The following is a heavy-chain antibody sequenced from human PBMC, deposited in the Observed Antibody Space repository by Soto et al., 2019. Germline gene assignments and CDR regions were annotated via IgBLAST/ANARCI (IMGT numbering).Heavy chain of an antibody. V-gene: IGHV3-30-3*01. Sequence: QVQLVESGGGVVQPGRSLRLSCAASGLTFSSYPMHWVRQAPGRGLEWVAVVSYDGSNKSYADAVKGRFTISRDNSKNKLYLEMNSLRAEDTAVYYCARVGYYDSSGYYAYFFDYWCQGTLVTVSS. CDR2: VSYDGSNK. D-gene: IGHD3-22*01. J-gene: IGHJ4*02. CDR1: GLTFSSYP. CDR3: ARVGYYDSSGYYAYFFDY.